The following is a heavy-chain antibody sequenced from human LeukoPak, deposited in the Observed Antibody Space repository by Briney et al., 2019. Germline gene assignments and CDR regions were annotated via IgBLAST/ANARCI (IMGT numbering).Heavy chain of an antibody. J-gene: IGHJ3*02. Sequence: PGRSLRLSCAVSGFTFDDYAMHWVRQVPGKGLEWVSGINWNSDSIGYADSVKGRFTTSRDNAKNTLYLQMNSLRAEDTAVYYCARDQGGSYYSHAFDIWGQGTMVTVSS. CDR2: INWNSDSI. CDR3: ARDQGGSYYSHAFDI. CDR1: GFTFDDYA. D-gene: IGHD1-26*01. V-gene: IGHV3-9*01.